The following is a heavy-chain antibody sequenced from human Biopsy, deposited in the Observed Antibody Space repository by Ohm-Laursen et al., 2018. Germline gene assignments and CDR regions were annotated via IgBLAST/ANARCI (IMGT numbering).Heavy chain of an antibody. CDR3: ARDALGGGSYRFFY. J-gene: IGHJ4*02. V-gene: IGHV1-69*13. CDR2: IIPIFGTA. Sequence: SMKVSCKASGGTFTNYAISWVRQAPGQGLEWMGGIIPIFGTANYAQKFQGRVTITADESTSTASMELSSLRSDDTAVYYCARDALGGGSYRFFYWGQGSLVTVSS. D-gene: IGHD1-26*01. CDR1: GGTFTNYA.